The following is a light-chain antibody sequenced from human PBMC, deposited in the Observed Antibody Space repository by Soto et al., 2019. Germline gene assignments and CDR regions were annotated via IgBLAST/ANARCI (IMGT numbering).Light chain of an antibody. CDR2: DAS. CDR3: QQYGSSPPYS. J-gene: IGKJ2*03. CDR1: QSVSSNY. V-gene: IGKV3-20*01. Sequence: EIVLTQSPATLSLSPGERATLSCRASQSVSSNYLAWYQQKPGQAPRLLIYDASTRATGIPDRFSGSGSGTDFTLTISRLEPEEFAVYYCQQYGSSPPYSFGQGTKMEIK.